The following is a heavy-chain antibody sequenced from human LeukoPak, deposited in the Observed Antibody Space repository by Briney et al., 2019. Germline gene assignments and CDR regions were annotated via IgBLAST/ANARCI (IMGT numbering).Heavy chain of an antibody. Sequence: SETLSLTCTVSGGSISSGDYYWSWIRQPPGKGLEWIGYIYYSGSTYYDPSLRSRVTISVDTSKNQFSLRLSSVTAADTAVYYCAREDWNQNDAFDIWGQGTMVTVSS. CDR3: AREDWNQNDAFDI. D-gene: IGHD1-1*01. CDR2: IYYSGST. V-gene: IGHV4-30-4*01. CDR1: GGSISSGDYY. J-gene: IGHJ3*02.